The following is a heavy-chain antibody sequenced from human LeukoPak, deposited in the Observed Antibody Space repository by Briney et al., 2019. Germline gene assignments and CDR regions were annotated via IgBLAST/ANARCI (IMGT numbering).Heavy chain of an antibody. D-gene: IGHD5-12*01. CDR2: ISAYNGNT. CDR1: GYTFTSYG. Sequence: ASVKVSCKASGYTFTSYGISWVRQAPGQGLEWMGWISAYNGNTNYAQKLQGRVTMTTDTSTSTAYMELRSLRSDDTAVYYCARVLRVATITPRGPCDYWGQGTLVTVSS. CDR3: ARVLRVATITPRGPCDY. J-gene: IGHJ4*02. V-gene: IGHV1-18*01.